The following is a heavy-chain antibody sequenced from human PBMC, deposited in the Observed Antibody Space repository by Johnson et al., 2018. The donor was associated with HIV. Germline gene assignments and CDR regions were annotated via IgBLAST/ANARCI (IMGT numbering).Heavy chain of an antibody. V-gene: IGHV3-30*04. CDR1: GFSFSNYA. CDR3: ARVGGSWMLDAFDI. D-gene: IGHD3-10*01. CDR2: ISYDGSNK. Sequence: QVQLVESGGGVVQPGRSLRLSCAASGFSFSNYAMHWVRQAPGKGLEWVAVISYDGSNKYYAYSVKGRFTISRDNSKNTLYLQMNSLRAGDSAVYYCARVGGSWMLDAFDIWGQGTVVTVSS. J-gene: IGHJ3*02.